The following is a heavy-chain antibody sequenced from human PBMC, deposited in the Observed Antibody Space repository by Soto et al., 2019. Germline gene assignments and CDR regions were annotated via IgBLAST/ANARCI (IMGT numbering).Heavy chain of an antibody. Sequence: PSETLSLTCTVSGDSVTSDEYYWPRLRQSPGKGLEWIGYISNSGSTGYNPSLKTRLSMSVDRYKNQFTLRLTSVTAADTAVYFCATESGSTYGYFDHLGQGTQVTVSS. CDR3: ATESGSTYGYFDH. J-gene: IGHJ4*02. D-gene: IGHD5-18*01. V-gene: IGHV4-30-4*01. CDR2: ISNSGST. CDR1: GDSVTSDEYY.